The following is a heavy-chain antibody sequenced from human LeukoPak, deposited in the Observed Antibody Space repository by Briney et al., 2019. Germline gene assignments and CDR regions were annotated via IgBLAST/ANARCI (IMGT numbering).Heavy chain of an antibody. CDR3: ARGCSVSSCDYYYGMDV. CDR2: INSDGSRT. CDR1: GFTFSRYW. J-gene: IGHJ6*02. D-gene: IGHD2-15*01. V-gene: IGHV3-74*01. Sequence: GGSLRLSCAASGFTFSRYWMHWVRQAPGKGLMWVSRINSDGSRTSYAGSVKGRFSISRDNAKNTVYLQMNSLSAEDTAVYYCARGCSVSSCDYYYGMDVWGQGTTVTVSS.